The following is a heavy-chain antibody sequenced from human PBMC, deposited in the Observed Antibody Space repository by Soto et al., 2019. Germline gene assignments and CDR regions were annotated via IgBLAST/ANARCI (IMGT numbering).Heavy chain of an antibody. CDR3: AYLPCSGGSCSWFSFSGMDV. V-gene: IGHV2-5*02. CDR2: IYWDDDK. J-gene: IGHJ6*02. Sequence: QITLKESGPTLVKPTQTLTLTCTFSGFSLSTSGVGVAWIRQPPGKALEWLALIYWDDDKRYRPSLESRLTITKDTSKTQVVLTMTNMDSVDTATYYCAYLPCSGGSCSWFSFSGMDVWGQGNMVTVSS. D-gene: IGHD2-15*01. CDR1: GFSLSTSGVG.